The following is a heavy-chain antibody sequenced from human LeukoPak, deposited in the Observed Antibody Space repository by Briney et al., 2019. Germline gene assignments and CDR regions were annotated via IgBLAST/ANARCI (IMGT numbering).Heavy chain of an antibody. Sequence: ASVKVSCKASGYTFSSYGISWVRQAPGQGLEWMGWISDYNGNTNYAQKVQGRVTMTTDPFTSTAYMELRSLGSDDTAVYYCARDGPDRAAWFDPWGQGTLVTVSS. CDR3: ARDGPDRAAWFDP. D-gene: IGHD3-22*01. CDR1: GYTFSSYG. CDR2: ISDYNGNT. J-gene: IGHJ5*02. V-gene: IGHV1-18*01.